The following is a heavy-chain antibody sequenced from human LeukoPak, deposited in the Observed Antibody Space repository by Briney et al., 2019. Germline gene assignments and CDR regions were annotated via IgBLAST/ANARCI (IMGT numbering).Heavy chain of an antibody. V-gene: IGHV4-59*01. D-gene: IGHD4-17*01. CDR1: GGSISSYY. CDR3: ARGAGTTVTTKGAFDI. CDR2: IYYSGST. Sequence: SETLSLTCTVSGGSISSYYWGWIRQPPGKGLEWIGYIYYSGSTNYNPSLKSRVTISVDTSKNQFSLKPSSVTAADTAVYYCARGAGTTVTTKGAFDIWGQGTMVTVSS. J-gene: IGHJ3*02.